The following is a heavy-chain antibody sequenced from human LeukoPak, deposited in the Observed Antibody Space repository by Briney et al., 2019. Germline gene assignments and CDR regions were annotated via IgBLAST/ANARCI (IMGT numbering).Heavy chain of an antibody. V-gene: IGHV1-2*02. Sequence: ASVKVSCKASGYTFTGYYMHWVLQAPGQGLQWMGWINPNSGGTNYAQKFQGRVTMTRDTSISTAYMELSRLRSDDTAVYYCARGSSKWLRLDYWGQGTLVTVSS. CDR2: INPNSGGT. J-gene: IGHJ4*02. CDR1: GYTFTGYY. CDR3: ARGSSKWLRLDY. D-gene: IGHD3-22*01.